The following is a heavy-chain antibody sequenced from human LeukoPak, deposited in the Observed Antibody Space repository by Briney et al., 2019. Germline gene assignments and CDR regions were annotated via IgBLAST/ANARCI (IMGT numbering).Heavy chain of an antibody. CDR2: IYYSGST. V-gene: IGHV4-39*01. Sequence: PSETLSLTCTVSGGSISSSSYYWGWIRQPPGKGLEWIGSIYYSGSTYYNPSLKSRVTISVATSKNQFSLKLSSVTAADTAVYYCARNRGGSSHGWFDPWGQGTLVTVSS. CDR1: GGSISSSSYY. CDR3: ARNRGGSSHGWFDP. D-gene: IGHD2-15*01. J-gene: IGHJ5*02.